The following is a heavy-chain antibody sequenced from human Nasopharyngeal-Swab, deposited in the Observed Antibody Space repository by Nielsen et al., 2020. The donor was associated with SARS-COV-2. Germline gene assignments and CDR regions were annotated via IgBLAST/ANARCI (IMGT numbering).Heavy chain of an antibody. V-gene: IGHV1-2*02. CDR2: INPDSGDT. D-gene: IGHD3-22*01. Sequence: SVNVSCKTSGYTFTHYYIQWLRQVPGHGLEWVGCINPDSGDTQYAQKFQGRVTVTSDRSRSTAYIDLSRLRSDDTAVYYCARDYYDNYDSDYWGQGTLVTVSS. CDR3: ARDYYDNYDSDY. CDR1: GYTFTHYY. J-gene: IGHJ4*02.